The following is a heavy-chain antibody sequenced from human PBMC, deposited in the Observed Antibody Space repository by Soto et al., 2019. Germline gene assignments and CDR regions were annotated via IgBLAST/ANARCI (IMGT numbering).Heavy chain of an antibody. J-gene: IGHJ3*02. Sequence: ASVKVSCKASGYTFTGYYMHWVLQAPGQGLEWMGWINPNSGGTNYAQKFQGWVTMTRDTSISTAYMELSRLRSDDTAVYYCATQFSGRAFDIWGQGTMVTVSS. CDR3: ATQFSGRAFDI. CDR1: GYTFTGYY. D-gene: IGHD1-26*01. V-gene: IGHV1-2*04. CDR2: INPNSGGT.